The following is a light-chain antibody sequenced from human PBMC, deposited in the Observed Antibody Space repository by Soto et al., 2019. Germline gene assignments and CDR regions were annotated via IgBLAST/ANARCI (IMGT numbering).Light chain of an antibody. CDR1: SSNIGNEY. CDR3: GTWDSSLSAGV. V-gene: IGLV1-51*01. Sequence: QSVLTQPPSVSAAPGQKVTISCSGSSSNIGNEYVCWYQQVPGTAPKLLIYDNDKRPSGIPDRFSGSKSGTSATLGITGLQTGDEADYYCGTWDSSLSAGVFGGGTKLTVL. CDR2: DND. J-gene: IGLJ3*02.